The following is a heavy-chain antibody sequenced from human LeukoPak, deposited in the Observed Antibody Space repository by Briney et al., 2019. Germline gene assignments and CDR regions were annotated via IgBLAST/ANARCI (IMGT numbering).Heavy chain of an antibody. CDR3: ARGGYSGYDLESWFDP. J-gene: IGHJ5*02. CDR2: INPNSGGT. V-gene: IGHV1-2*02. D-gene: IGHD5-12*01. CDR1: GYTFTGYY. Sequence: ASVKVSCKASGYTFTGYYMHWVRQAPGQGLEWMGWINPNSGGTNYAQKFQGRVTMTRDTSISTAYMELSRLRSDDTAVYYCARGGYSGYDLESWFDPWGQGTLVTVSS.